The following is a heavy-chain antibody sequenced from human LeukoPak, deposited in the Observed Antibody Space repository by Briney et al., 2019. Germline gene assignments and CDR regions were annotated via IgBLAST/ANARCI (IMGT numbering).Heavy chain of an antibody. Sequence: SVKVSCKASGGTFTTYAITWVRQAPRQGLEWIGSIIPIFGTTNSAQKFQGRVTITTDESRSTDYMELSSLRSEDTAVYYCARPIREYYYDSSGSQGAFDIWGQGTMVTVSS. V-gene: IGHV1-69*05. J-gene: IGHJ3*02. CDR3: ARPIREYYYDSSGSQGAFDI. CDR1: GGTFTTYA. D-gene: IGHD3-22*01. CDR2: IIPIFGTT.